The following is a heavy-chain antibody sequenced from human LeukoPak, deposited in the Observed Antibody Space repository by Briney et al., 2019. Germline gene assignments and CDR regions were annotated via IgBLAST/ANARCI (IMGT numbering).Heavy chain of an antibody. CDR3: ARLMSYYDSSGYCYDLFYYYMDV. J-gene: IGHJ6*03. CDR2: IYTSGST. V-gene: IGHV4-4*09. D-gene: IGHD3-22*01. CDR1: GGSISSYY. Sequence: SGTLSPTCTVSGGSISSYYWSWIRQPPGKGLEWIGYIYTSGSTNYNPSLKSRVTISVDTSKNQFSLKLSSVTAADTAVYYCARLMSYYDSSGYCYDLFYYYMDVWGKGTTVTVSS.